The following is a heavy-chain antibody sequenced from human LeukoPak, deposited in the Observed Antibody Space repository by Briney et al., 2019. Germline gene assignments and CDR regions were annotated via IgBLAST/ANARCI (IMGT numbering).Heavy chain of an antibody. Sequence: SETLSLTCTVSGGSISSSSYYWGWIRQPPGKGLEWIGSIYYSGSTYYNPSLKSRVTISVDTSKNQFSLKLSPVTAADTAVYYCARQGGWDSSGYYQIDYWGQGTLVTVSS. CDR3: ARQGGWDSSGYYQIDY. V-gene: IGHV4-39*01. D-gene: IGHD3-22*01. J-gene: IGHJ4*02. CDR2: IYYSGST. CDR1: GGSISSSSYY.